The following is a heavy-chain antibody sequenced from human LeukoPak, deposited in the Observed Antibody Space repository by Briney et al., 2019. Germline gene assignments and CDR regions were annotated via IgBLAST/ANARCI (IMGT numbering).Heavy chain of an antibody. CDR2: ISSTGRT. CDR3: AKYSSSFDAFDI. J-gene: IGHJ3*02. CDR1: GGSISSDTYF. D-gene: IGHD6-13*01. V-gene: IGHV4-61*02. Sequence: SETLSLTCTVSGGSISSDTYFWSWIRQPAGKGLEWIGRISSTGRTDYNPSLTSRVTISVDTSKNQLSMKLSSVTAADTAVYYCAKYSSSFDAFDIWGQGTMVTVSS.